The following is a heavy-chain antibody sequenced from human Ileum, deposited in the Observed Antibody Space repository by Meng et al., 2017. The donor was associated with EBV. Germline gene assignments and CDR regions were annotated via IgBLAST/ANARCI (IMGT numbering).Heavy chain of an antibody. CDR2: IHYSGTT. J-gene: IGHJ4*02. CDR1: GGSVSISSSY. CDR3: ARGWDTAMDSG. Sequence: HVQRQQSRPEMVNTSETLSLTCTVPGGSVSISSSYCSWIRQPPGKGLEWIGYIHYSGTTNYNPSLESRVTISVDTSKNQFSLKLRSVAASDTAVYYCARGWDTAMDSGWGQGTLVTVSS. D-gene: IGHD5-18*01. V-gene: IGHV4-61*01.